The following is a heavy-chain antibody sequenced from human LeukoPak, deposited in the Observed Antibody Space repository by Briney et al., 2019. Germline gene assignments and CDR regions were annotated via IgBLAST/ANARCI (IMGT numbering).Heavy chain of an antibody. D-gene: IGHD6-19*01. V-gene: IGHV4-30-4*08. CDR2: IYYSGST. J-gene: IGHJ3*02. CDR1: GGSISRGDYY. Sequence: SETLSLTCTVSGGSISRGDYYWSWIRQPPGKGLEWIGYIYYSGSTYYNPSLKSRVTISVDTSKNQFSLKLSSVTAADTAVYYCARARWQWLAHAFDIWGQGTMVTVSS. CDR3: ARARWQWLAHAFDI.